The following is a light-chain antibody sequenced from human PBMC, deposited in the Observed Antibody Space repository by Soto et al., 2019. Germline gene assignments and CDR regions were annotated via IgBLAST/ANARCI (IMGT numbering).Light chain of an antibody. CDR1: QTISDNY. V-gene: IGKV3-20*01. CDR2: GAS. CDR3: QQYGNSPLT. Sequence: EIVLTQSPGILSLSPGERVTLSCRASQTISDNYFAWYQQKPGQAPRLLIHGASKRATDIPDRISGSGSGTDFTLTISRLEPEDFALYYCQQYGNSPLTFGGGTKVDIK. J-gene: IGKJ4*01.